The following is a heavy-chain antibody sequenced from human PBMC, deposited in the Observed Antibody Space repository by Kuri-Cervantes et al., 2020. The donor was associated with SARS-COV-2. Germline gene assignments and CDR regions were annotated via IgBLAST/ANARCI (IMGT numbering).Heavy chain of an antibody. J-gene: IGHJ3*02. Sequence: ETLSLTCAASGFTFSSYNMNWVRQAPGKGLEWVSSISSSSSYIFYANSVKGRFTISRDNAKNSLYLQMNSLRAEDTAVYYCARGRAFYYDRDAFDIWGQGTMVTVSS. CDR3: ARGRAFYYDRDAFDI. CDR1: GFTFSSYN. CDR2: ISSSSSYI. D-gene: IGHD3-22*01. V-gene: IGHV3-21*01.